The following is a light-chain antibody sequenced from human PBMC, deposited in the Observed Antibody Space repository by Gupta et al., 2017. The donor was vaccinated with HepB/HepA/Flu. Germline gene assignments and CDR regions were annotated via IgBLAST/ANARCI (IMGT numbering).Light chain of an antibody. V-gene: IGKV4-1*01. CDR1: QSVLYSSNNKNY. Sequence: DIVMTQSPDSLAVSLGERATINCKSSQSVLYSSNNKNYLAWYQQRPGQPPKLLIYWASTRESGVPDRFSGSGSGTXFTLTIXSLQADDVAVYYCQQVDRTPYTFGXGTKLEIK. CDR3: QQVDRTPYT. J-gene: IGKJ2*01. CDR2: WAS.